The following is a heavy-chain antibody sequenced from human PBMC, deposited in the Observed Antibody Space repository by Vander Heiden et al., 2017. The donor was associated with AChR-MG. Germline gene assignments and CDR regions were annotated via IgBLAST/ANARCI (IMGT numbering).Heavy chain of an antibody. CDR1: GFTFSSSA. CDR2: ISDDGSNK. CDR3: AKGSGYYGSGIDY. V-gene: IGHV3-30*18. D-gene: IGHD3-10*01. Sequence: QVQLVASGGGVVQPGRSLRLSCAASGFTFSSSAMHWVRQPPGKGLEWVAVISDDGSNKYSADSVKGRFTISRDNSKNTLDLRSNSLRPEDTAVYYCAKGSGYYGSGIDYWGQGTLVTVSS. J-gene: IGHJ4*02.